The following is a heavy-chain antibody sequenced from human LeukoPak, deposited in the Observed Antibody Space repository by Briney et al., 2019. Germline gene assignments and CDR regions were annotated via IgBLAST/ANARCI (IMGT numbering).Heavy chain of an antibody. D-gene: IGHD6-19*01. CDR3: ARGQYSSGWYSSYYYYGMDV. Sequence: SETLSLTCAFYGGSFSGYSLTWIRQPPGKGLEWIGEINHSGSTNYNPSLKSRVTISVDTSKNQFSLKLSSVTAADTAVYYCARGQYSSGWYSSYYYYGMDVWGQGTTVTVSS. CDR2: INHSGST. CDR1: GGSFSGYS. J-gene: IGHJ6*02. V-gene: IGHV4-34*01.